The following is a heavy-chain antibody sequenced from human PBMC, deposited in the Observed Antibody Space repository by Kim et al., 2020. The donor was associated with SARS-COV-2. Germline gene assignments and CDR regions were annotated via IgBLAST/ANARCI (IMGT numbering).Heavy chain of an antibody. CDR1: GFTFSNYG. D-gene: IGHD2-8*02. CDR2: IGGGGAGT. CDR3: AKGGASGYWGMDV. J-gene: IGHJ6*02. Sequence: GGSLRLSCAASGFTFSNYGMSWVRQAPGKGLEWVSSIGGGGAGTYYADSVKGWFTISRDNSKNTLFLQMNNLRVEDTALYYCAKGGASGYWGMDVWGQGTTVTVSS. V-gene: IGHV3-23*01.